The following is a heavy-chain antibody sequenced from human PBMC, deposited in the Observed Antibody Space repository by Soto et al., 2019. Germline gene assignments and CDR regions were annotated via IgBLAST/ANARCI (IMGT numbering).Heavy chain of an antibody. CDR1: GGTFSSYT. CDR3: AIVPGQQLVGFSENWFDP. CDR2: IIPILGIA. J-gene: IGHJ5*02. Sequence: ASVKVSCKASGGTFSSYTISWVRQAPGQGLEWMGRIIPILGIANYAQKFQGRVTITADKSTSTAYMELSSLRSEDTAVYYCAIVPGQQLVGFSENWFDPWGQGTLVTVSS. D-gene: IGHD6-13*01. V-gene: IGHV1-69*02.